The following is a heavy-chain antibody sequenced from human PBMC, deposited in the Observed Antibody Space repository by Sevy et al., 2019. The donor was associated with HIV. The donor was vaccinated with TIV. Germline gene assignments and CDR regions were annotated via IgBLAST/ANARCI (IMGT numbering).Heavy chain of an antibody. Sequence: GGSLRLSCAASGFTFSSYAMHWVRQAPGKGLEWVAVISYDGSNKYYADSVKGRFTISRDNSKNTLYLQMNSLRAEDTAVYYCAREGVTMIVVVISRPADYYYYGMDVWGQGTTVTVSS. J-gene: IGHJ6*02. CDR1: GFTFSSYA. D-gene: IGHD3-22*01. CDR2: ISYDGSNK. V-gene: IGHV3-30-3*01. CDR3: AREGVTMIVVVISRPADYYYYGMDV.